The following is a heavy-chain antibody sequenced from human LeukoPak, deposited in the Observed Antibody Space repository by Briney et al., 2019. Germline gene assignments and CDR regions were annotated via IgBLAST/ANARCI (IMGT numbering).Heavy chain of an antibody. V-gene: IGHV4-34*01. CDR3: ARDGPSGYASIYYFDY. CDR2: IYYSGST. Sequence: NPSETLSLTCAVYGGSFSGYYWSWIRQPPGKGLEWIGSIYYSGSTYYNPSLKSRVTISVDTSKNQFSLKLSSATAADTAVYYCARDGPSGYASIYYFDYWGQGTLVTVSS. CDR1: GGSFSGYY. J-gene: IGHJ4*02. D-gene: IGHD3-3*01.